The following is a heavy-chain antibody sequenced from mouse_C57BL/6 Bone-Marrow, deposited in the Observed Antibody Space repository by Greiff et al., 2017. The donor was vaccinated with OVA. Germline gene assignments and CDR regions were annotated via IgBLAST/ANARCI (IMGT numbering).Heavy chain of an antibody. Sequence: QVQLQQSGAELVRPGASVTLSCKASGYTFTDYEMHWVKQTPVHGLEWIGAIDPETGGTAYNQKFKGKAILTADKSSSTAYMELRSLTSEESAVYYCTRHDYDAAWCAYWGQGTLVTVSA. V-gene: IGHV1-15*01. J-gene: IGHJ3*01. CDR1: GYTFTDYE. CDR2: IDPETGGT. D-gene: IGHD2-4*01. CDR3: TRHDYDAAWCAY.